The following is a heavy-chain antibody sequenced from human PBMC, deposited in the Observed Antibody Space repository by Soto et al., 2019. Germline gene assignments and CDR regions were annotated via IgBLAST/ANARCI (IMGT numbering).Heavy chain of an antibody. J-gene: IGHJ6*02. Sequence: ASVKVSCKASGGTFSSYAISWVRQAPGQGLEWMGGIIPIFGTANYAQKFQGRVTITADESTSTAYMELSSLRSEDTAVYYCARAITIFGVVPSPGYYYYGMDVWGQGTTVTVSS. CDR2: IIPIFGTA. V-gene: IGHV1-69*13. D-gene: IGHD3-3*01. CDR1: GGTFSSYA. CDR3: ARAITIFGVVPSPGYYYYGMDV.